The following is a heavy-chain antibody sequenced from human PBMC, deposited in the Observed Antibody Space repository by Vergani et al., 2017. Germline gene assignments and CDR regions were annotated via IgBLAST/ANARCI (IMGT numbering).Heavy chain of an antibody. J-gene: IGHJ4*02. V-gene: IGHV1-18*01. CDR3: ARGGRENTHFDY. Sequence: VQLVQSGAEVKKPGESLRISCKGSGYSFTSYGISWVRQAPGQGLEWMGWISAYNGNTNYAQKLQGRVTMTTDTSTSTAYMELRSLRSDDTAVYYCARGGRENTHFDYWGQGTLVTVSS. CDR2: ISAYNGNT. D-gene: IGHD2/OR15-2a*01. CDR1: GYSFTSYG.